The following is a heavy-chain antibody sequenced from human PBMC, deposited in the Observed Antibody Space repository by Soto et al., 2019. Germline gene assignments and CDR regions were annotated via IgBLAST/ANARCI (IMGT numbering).Heavy chain of an antibody. CDR3: ARDLVPGYTGFSDY. CDR2: ISAYNGNT. J-gene: IGHJ4*02. CDR1: GYTFTNYG. V-gene: IGHV1-18*01. Sequence: GASVKVSCKASGYTFTNYGINWVRQAPGQGLKWMGWISAYNGNTNFAQKLQGRVSLTTDTSSTTAYMELRSLTSDDTAVYYCARDLVPGYTGFSDYWGQGTLVTVSS. D-gene: IGHD5-12*01.